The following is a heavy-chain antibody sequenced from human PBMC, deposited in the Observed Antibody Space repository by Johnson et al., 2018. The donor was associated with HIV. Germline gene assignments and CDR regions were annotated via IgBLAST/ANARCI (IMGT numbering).Heavy chain of an antibody. CDR3: NTDRVDGGGSYYNAVDI. D-gene: IGHD1-26*01. CDR1: GFTVSSNY. CDR2: IYSGGNT. V-gene: IGHV3-66*01. Sequence: VQLVESGGDLVQPGGSLRLSCAASGFTVSSNYMSWVRQAPGKGLEWVSVIYSGGNTYYADSVKGRFTISRDNSKNTLYLQMNSLKTEDTALYYWNTDRVDGGGSYYNAVDIWGQGTMVTVSS. J-gene: IGHJ3*02.